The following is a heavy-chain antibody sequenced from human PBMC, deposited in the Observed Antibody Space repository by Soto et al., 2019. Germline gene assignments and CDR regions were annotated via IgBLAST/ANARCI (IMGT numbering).Heavy chain of an antibody. CDR3: ARGVGDLLWKARPYYFDY. CDR1: GFSLSTSGMR. V-gene: IGHV2-70*01. Sequence: SGPTLVNPTQTLTLTCTFSGFSLSTSGMRVSWIRQPPGKALEWLALIDWDDDKYYSTSLKTRLTIPKDTSKNQVVLTMTNMDPVDTATYYCARGVGDLLWKARPYYFDYWGQGTLVTVSS. J-gene: IGHJ4*02. CDR2: IDWDDDK. D-gene: IGHD3-10*01.